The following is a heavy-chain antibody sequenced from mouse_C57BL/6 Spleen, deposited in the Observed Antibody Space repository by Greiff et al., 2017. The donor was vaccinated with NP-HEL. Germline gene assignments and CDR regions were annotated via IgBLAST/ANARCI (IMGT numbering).Heavy chain of an antibody. V-gene: IGHV1-59*01. CDR2: IDPSDSYT. D-gene: IGHD2-5*01. CDR1: GYTFTSYW. J-gene: IGHJ3*01. Sequence: QVQLQQPGAELVRPGTSVKLSCKASGYTFTSYWMHWVKQRPGQGLEWIGVIDPSDSYTNYNQKFKGKATLTVDTSSSTAYMQLSSLTSEDSAVYYCARGGSNLAYWGQGTLVTVSA. CDR3: ARGGSNLAY.